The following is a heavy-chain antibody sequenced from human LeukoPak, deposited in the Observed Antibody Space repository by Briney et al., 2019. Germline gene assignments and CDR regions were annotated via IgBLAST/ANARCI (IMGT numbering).Heavy chain of an antibody. J-gene: IGHJ6*03. V-gene: IGHV3-23*01. D-gene: IGHD3-3*01. CDR2: ISGSGGST. CDR3: AKDMKLRFLALHYYYMDV. CDR1: GFTFSSYA. Sequence: GGSLRLSCAASGFTFSSYAMSWVRQAPGKGLEWVSAISGSGGSTYYADSVKGRFTISRDNSKNTLYLQMHSLRGEDTAVYYCAKDMKLRFLALHYYYMDVWGKGTTVTVSS.